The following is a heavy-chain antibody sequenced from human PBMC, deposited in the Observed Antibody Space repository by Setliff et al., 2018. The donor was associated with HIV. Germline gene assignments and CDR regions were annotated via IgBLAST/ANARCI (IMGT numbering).Heavy chain of an antibody. CDR1: GASISNSNSY. J-gene: IGHJ5*01. Sequence: PSETLSLTCTVYGASISNSNSYWGWIRQPPGKGLEWIGNIYYSETTYYNSSLKSRVTISVDTSKNQFSLKLSSVTAADTAVYYCARGNYYNLWADPFDFWGQGTLVTVSS. CDR3: ARGNYYNLWADPFDF. V-gene: IGHV4-39*07. CDR2: IYYSETT. D-gene: IGHD3-3*01.